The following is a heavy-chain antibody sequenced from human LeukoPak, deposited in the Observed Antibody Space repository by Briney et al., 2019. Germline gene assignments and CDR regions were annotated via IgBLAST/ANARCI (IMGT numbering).Heavy chain of an antibody. V-gene: IGHV1-18*01. D-gene: IGHD2-21*02. CDR1: GYTFTSYG. Sequence: ASVKVSCKASGYTFTSYGISWVRQAPGQGLERMGWISAYNGNTNYAQKLQGRVTMTTDTSTSTAYMELRSLRSDDTAVYYCARDLGPTYCGGDCSTGTDYWGQGTLVTVSS. J-gene: IGHJ4*02. CDR3: ARDLGPTYCGGDCSTGTDY. CDR2: ISAYNGNT.